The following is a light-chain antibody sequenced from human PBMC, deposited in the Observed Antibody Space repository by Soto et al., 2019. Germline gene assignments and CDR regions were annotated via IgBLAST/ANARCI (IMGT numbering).Light chain of an antibody. CDR1: QSLLYSDGNTH. CDR3: MQGTLWPPYT. V-gene: IGKV2-30*01. Sequence: DVVMTQSPLSLAVTLGQPASISCRSSQSLLYSDGNTHLKWFHQRPGHSPRRLIYKVSNRDAGVPDRVTGKGSGTDFTLKISRVEAEDVGVYYCMQGTLWPPYTFGQGTKLE. J-gene: IGKJ2*01. CDR2: KVS.